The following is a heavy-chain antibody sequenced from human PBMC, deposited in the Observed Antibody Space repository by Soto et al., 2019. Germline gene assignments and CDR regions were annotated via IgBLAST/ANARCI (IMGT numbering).Heavy chain of an antibody. CDR3: ARDPGYSYGCN. D-gene: IGHD5-18*01. Sequence: ASVKFSCKASGYTFTSYAMHWVRQAPGQRLEWMGWINAGNGNTKYSQKFQGRVTITRDTSASTAYMELSSLRSEDTAVYYCARDPGYSYGCNWGQGTLVTVSS. J-gene: IGHJ4*02. CDR1: GYTFTSYA. V-gene: IGHV1-3*01. CDR2: INAGNGNT.